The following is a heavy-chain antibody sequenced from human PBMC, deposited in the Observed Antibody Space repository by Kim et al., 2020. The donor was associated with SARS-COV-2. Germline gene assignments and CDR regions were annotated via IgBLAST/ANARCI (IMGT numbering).Heavy chain of an antibody. Sequence: GGSLRLSCAASGFTFSSYSMNWVRQAPGKGLEWVSSISSSSSYIYYADSVKGRFTISRDNAKNSLYLQMNSLRAEDTAVYYCASPLGYSSPFDYWGQGTLVTVSS. D-gene: IGHD5-18*01. J-gene: IGHJ4*02. V-gene: IGHV3-21*01. CDR1: GFTFSSYS. CDR3: ASPLGYSSPFDY. CDR2: ISSSSSYI.